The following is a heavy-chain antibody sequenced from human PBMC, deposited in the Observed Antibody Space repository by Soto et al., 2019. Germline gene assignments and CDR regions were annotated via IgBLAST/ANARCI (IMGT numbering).Heavy chain of an antibody. CDR1: GGSISSGGYY. J-gene: IGHJ4*02. D-gene: IGHD1-1*01. CDR3: ARDGTGTTGGADY. CDR2: IYYSGST. V-gene: IGHV4-31*03. Sequence: SETLSLTCTVSGGSISSGGYYWSWIRQQPGKGLEWIGYIYYSGSTFYNPSLKSRVTISVDTSKNQFSLELSSVTAADTAAYYCARDGTGTTGGADYWGQGILVTVSS.